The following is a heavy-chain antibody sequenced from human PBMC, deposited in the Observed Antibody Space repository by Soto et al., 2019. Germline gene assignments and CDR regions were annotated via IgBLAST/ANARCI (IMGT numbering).Heavy chain of an antibody. V-gene: IGHV3-9*01. D-gene: IGHD6-19*01. J-gene: IGHJ4*02. CDR3: ARAGAGLDY. Sequence: ESGGGLVQPGRSLRLSCAASGFTFDDYAMHWVRQAPGKGLEWVSGISWNSGSIGYADSVKGRFTISRDNAKNSLYLQMNSLRAEDTAVYYCARAGAGLDYWGQGTLVTVSS. CDR2: ISWNSGSI. CDR1: GFTFDDYA.